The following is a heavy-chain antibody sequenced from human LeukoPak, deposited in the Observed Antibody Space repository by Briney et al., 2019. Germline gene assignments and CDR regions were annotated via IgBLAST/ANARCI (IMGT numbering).Heavy chain of an antibody. CDR3: AKDNRRHYTSGPNPDSLH. CDR2: ISWNSGSI. Sequence: GGPLRLSCAGSGFIFNNYAMHWVRQPPGEGLEWVSGISWNSGSIDYADSVKGRFTISRDNAKNSLYLQMNSLRVEDTAFYYCAKDNRRHYTSGPNPDSLHWGQGALVTVSS. J-gene: IGHJ4*02. CDR1: GFIFNNYA. D-gene: IGHD6-19*01. V-gene: IGHV3-9*01.